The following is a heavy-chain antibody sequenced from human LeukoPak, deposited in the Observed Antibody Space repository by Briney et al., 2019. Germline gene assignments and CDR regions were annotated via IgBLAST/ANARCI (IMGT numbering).Heavy chain of an antibody. CDR1: GYNFINYW. J-gene: IGHJ4*02. V-gene: IGHV5-51*01. CDR2: IYPRDSET. Sequence: GESLKISCKGSGYNFINYWIGWVRQVPGKGLGWMGIIYPRDSETRYRPSFQGQVTILVDKSINAAYLQWSSLKASDTAIYYCATRYGSGTYYPFDYWGQGTLVTVSS. D-gene: IGHD3-10*01. CDR3: ATRYGSGTYYPFDY.